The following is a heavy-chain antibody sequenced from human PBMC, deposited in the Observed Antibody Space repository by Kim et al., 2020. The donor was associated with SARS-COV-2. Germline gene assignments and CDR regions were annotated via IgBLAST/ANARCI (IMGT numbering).Heavy chain of an antibody. CDR2: ISYDGSNK. CDR1: GFTFSSYA. V-gene: IGHV3-30-3*01. Sequence: GGSLRLSCAASGFTFSSYAMHWVRQAPGKGLEWVAVISYDGSNKYYADSVKGRFTISRDNSKNTLYLQMNSLRAEDTAVYYCARDRVVGAEQRRLCYYGMDVWGQGTTVTVSS. CDR3: ARDRVVGAEQRRLCYYGMDV. J-gene: IGHJ6*02. D-gene: IGHD1-26*01.